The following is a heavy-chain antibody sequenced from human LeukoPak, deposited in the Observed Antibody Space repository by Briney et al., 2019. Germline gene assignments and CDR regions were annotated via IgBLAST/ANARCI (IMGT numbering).Heavy chain of an antibody. Sequence: ASLKVSCTASGYTLTRTHMHWARQAPGQRLEWMGIINTSDGGTSYAQKFQGRVTMTSDTSTSTVYMELSSLRSTDTAIYCCAKSELWSFCEFWGQGTLITVSS. CDR3: AKSELWSFCEF. D-gene: IGHD1-26*01. CDR2: INTSDGGT. CDR1: GYTLTRTH. J-gene: IGHJ4*02. V-gene: IGHV1-46*01.